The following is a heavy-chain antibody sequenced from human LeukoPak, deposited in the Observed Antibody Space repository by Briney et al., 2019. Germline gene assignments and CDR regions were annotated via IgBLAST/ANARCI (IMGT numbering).Heavy chain of an antibody. Sequence: SETLSLTCTVSGDFISSGSYYWNWIRQPAGKGLEWIGRIYTSESTNYNPSLKSRVTISLDTSKNQFSLKLSSVTAADTAVYYCARVRPDWYYYMDVWGKGTTVTVSS. V-gene: IGHV4-61*02. D-gene: IGHD3-9*01. CDR2: IYTSEST. J-gene: IGHJ6*03. CDR3: ARVRPDWYYYMDV. CDR1: GDFISSGSYY.